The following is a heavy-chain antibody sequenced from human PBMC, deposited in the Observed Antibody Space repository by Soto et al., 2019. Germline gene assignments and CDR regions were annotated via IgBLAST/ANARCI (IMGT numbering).Heavy chain of an antibody. D-gene: IGHD5-18*01. CDR1: GGTFSSYA. J-gene: IGHJ4*02. CDR3: ASGGQLWFLGVLDC. Sequence: GASVKVSCKASGGTFSSYAISWVRQAPGQGLEWMGGITPIFGTANYAQKFQGRVTITADESTSTAYMELSSLRSEDTAVYYCASGGQLWFLGVLDCWGQGTLVTVSS. CDR2: ITPIFGTA. V-gene: IGHV1-69*13.